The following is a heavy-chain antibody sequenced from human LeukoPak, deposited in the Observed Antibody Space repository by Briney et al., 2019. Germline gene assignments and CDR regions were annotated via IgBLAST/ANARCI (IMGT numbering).Heavy chain of an antibody. CDR2: MNPNSGNT. Sequence: GASVKVSCKASGYTFTSHDINWVRQATGQGLEWMGWMNPNSGNTGYAQKFQGRVTITRNTSISTAYMELSSLRSEDTAVYYCARPARGYYDFWSGYYLVVWGQGTLVTVSS. V-gene: IGHV1-8*03. CDR1: GYTFTSHD. D-gene: IGHD3-3*01. J-gene: IGHJ4*02. CDR3: ARPARGYYDFWSGYYLVV.